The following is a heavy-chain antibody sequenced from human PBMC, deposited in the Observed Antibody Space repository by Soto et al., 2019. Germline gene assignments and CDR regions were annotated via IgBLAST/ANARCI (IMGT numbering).Heavy chain of an antibody. D-gene: IGHD3-22*01. CDR1: GGTFSTYA. V-gene: IGHV1-69*13. J-gene: IGHJ4*02. Sequence: SVKVSCKASGGTFSTYAISWVRQAPGQGLEWMGGIIPIFGTANYAQKFQGRVTITADESTSTAYMELSSLRSEDTAVYYCASAPGYYYDSSGYPLSYYFDYWGQGTLVTVSS. CDR3: ASAPGYYYDSSGYPLSYYFDY. CDR2: IIPIFGTA.